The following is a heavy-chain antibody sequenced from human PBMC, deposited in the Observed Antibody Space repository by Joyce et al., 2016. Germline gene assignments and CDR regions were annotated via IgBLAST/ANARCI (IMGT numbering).Heavy chain of an antibody. CDR2: MSWNSDTI. CDR1: GFTFDDYA. Sequence: EVQLVESGGGSIQPGRSLRLSCAASGFTFDDYAMHWVRQAPGKVLEWCSGMSWNSDTIGYADSVKGRFTISRDNAKNSLYLQMNSLRAEDTALYYCAKVPAPGFDLDSSGLYYFDYWGQGTLVTVSS. J-gene: IGHJ4*02. D-gene: IGHD3-22*01. CDR3: AKVPAPGFDLDSSGLYYFDY. V-gene: IGHV3-9*01.